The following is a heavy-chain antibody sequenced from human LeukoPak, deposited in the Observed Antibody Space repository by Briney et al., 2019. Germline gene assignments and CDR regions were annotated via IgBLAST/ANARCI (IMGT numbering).Heavy chain of an antibody. D-gene: IGHD3-22*01. J-gene: IGHJ4*02. CDR1: GGSISSSSYY. CDR3: ARRDGWLLRYYFDY. Sequence: SETLSLTCTVSGGSISSSSYYWGWTRQPPGKGLEWIGSIYYSGSTYYNPSLKSRVTISVDTSKNQFSLKLSSVTAADTAVYYCARRDGWLLRYYFDYWGQGTLVTVSS. CDR2: IYYSGST. V-gene: IGHV4-39*01.